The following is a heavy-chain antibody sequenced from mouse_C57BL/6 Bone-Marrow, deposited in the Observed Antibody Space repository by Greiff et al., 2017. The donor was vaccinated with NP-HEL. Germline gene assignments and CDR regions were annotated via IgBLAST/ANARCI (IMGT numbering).Heavy chain of an antibody. D-gene: IGHD1-1*01. V-gene: IGHV10-1*01. J-gene: IGHJ4*01. CDR3: VRDGSIYYYAMDY. Sequence: EVQGVESGGGLVQPKGSLKLSCAASGFSFNTYALNWVRQAPGTGLEWVARIRSKSNNYATYYADSVKDRFTISRDDSESMLYLQMNNLKTEDTAMYYCVRDGSIYYYAMDYWGQGTSVTFSS. CDR1: GFSFNTYA. CDR2: IRSKSNNYAT.